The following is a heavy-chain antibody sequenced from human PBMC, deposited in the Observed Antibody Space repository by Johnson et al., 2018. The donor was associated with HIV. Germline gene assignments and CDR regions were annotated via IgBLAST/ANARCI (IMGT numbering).Heavy chain of an antibody. CDR1: QFTFSRYY. Sequence: VQLVESGGGLAKPAWSPRLSCAASQFTFSRYYMNCVRQAPGNGLEWVSGIGTAGDTYYPASVKGRFTISRVNAKNSLYLQMNSLRAGDTAVYYCAREGGNNWNDIAFDIWGQGTMVTVSS. V-gene: IGHV3-13*01. CDR3: AREGGNNWNDIAFDI. J-gene: IGHJ3*02. CDR2: IGTAGDT. D-gene: IGHD1-1*01.